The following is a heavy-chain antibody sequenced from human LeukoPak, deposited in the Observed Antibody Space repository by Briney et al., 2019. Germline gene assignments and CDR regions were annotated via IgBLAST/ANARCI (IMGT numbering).Heavy chain of an antibody. CDR1: GYSFSRYY. V-gene: IGHV1-46*01. CDR2: INTSAATT. CDR3: ARGLESSVWYGMDV. D-gene: IGHD5/OR15-5a*01. Sequence: ASMKVSCKTSGYSFSRYYIHWVRQAPGQGLEWVGIINTSAATTRNGQKFKGRVTATRDTSTSTVYMEMSSLKSEDTAVYYCARGLESSVWYGMDVWGQGTTIIVSS. J-gene: IGHJ6*02.